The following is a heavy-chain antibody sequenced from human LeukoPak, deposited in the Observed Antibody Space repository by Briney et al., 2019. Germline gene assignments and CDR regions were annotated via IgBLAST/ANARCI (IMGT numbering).Heavy chain of an antibody. CDR2: IYWDDDK. D-gene: IGHD3-16*02. CDR1: GFSLSTSGVG. V-gene: IGHV2-5*02. Sequence: SGPTLVSPTQTLTLTCTFSGFSLSTSGVGVGWIRQPPGKALEWLALIYWDDDKRYSPSLKSRLAITKGTSKNQVVLTMTNMDPADSATYYCAHRQGLSYDYLWGSYRYNKMCFFDYWGQGTLVTVSS. CDR3: AHRQGLSYDYLWGSYRYNKMCFFDY. J-gene: IGHJ4*02.